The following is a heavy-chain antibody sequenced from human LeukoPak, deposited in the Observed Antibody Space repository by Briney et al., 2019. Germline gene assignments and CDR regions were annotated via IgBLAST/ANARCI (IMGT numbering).Heavy chain of an antibody. CDR2: ISVSGTYT. J-gene: IGHJ4*02. D-gene: IGHD2-21*01. CDR1: AFTFSSYA. CDR3: ARKKHTDTLEAADGY. Sequence: PGGSLRLSCAVSAFTFSSYAMSWVRQVPGKGLEWVSPISVSGTYTYYAASVKGRFNISRDNSKNTLHLQMHSRRAEDAAFYYCARKKHTDTLEAADGYWGQGALVTVS. V-gene: IGHV3-23*01.